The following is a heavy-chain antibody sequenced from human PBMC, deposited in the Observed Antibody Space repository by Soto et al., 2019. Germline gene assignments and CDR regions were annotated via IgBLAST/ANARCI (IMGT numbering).Heavy chain of an antibody. Sequence: VQLVESGGGLVQPGGSLRLSCAASGFTFSTYWMTWVRQAPGKGLEWVASMKQDGSEKQYVASVQGRFTISRDNAKNSLYLQINSLRAEDTAVYYCARVQRAAGDTFDIWGQVTMVTVSS. V-gene: IGHV3-7*03. D-gene: IGHD6-13*01. J-gene: IGHJ3*02. CDR1: GFTFSTYW. CDR3: ARVQRAAGDTFDI. CDR2: MKQDGSEK.